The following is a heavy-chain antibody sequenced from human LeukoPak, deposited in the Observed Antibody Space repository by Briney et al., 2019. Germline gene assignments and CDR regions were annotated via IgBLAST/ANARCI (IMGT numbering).Heavy chain of an antibody. V-gene: IGHV1-69*13. CDR2: IIPIFGSP. CDR1: GGTFSSES. D-gene: IGHD2-2*02. J-gene: IGHJ6*04. Sequence: SVRVSCKASGGTFSSESISWMRQAPGQGLEWMGGIIPIFGSPDYAEKFLGRVTITPDESTSTVYMELTSLTSDDTAVYYCARDREGIAVVPAATPGWGMAVWGSGTTVTVSS. CDR3: ARDREGIAVVPAATPGWGMAV.